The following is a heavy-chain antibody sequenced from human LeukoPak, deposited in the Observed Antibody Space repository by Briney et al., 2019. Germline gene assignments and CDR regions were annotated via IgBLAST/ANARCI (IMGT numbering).Heavy chain of an antibody. CDR1: GGSLSAYY. Sequence: SETLSLTCAVYGGSLSAYYWSWIRQPPGEGLEWIGEVNHSGSANYNPSLKSRVTMSVDMSKNQFSLKLSSVTAADTAVYYCARSPRYCSGGSCYFLHYWGQGTLVTVSS. D-gene: IGHD2-15*01. CDR2: VNHSGSA. J-gene: IGHJ4*02. CDR3: ARSPRYCSGGSCYFLHY. V-gene: IGHV4-34*01.